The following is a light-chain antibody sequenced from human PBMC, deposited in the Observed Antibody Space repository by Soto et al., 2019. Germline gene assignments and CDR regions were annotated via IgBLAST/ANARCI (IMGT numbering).Light chain of an antibody. Sequence: DIQMTQSPTSLSASVGDRVTITCRASQGIGYNLAWYQQKPGKVPKVLIYTASTLHSGVPSRFSGSGSGTEFTLTINSLQPEDVETYFCQKYDSVPWSFGQGTRLEI. J-gene: IGKJ1*01. CDR1: QGIGYN. V-gene: IGKV1-27*01. CDR3: QKYDSVPWS. CDR2: TAS.